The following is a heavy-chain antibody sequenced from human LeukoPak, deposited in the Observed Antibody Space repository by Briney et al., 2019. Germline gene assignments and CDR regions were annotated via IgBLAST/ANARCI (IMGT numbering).Heavy chain of an antibody. J-gene: IGHJ4*02. CDR3: ARVPSFYYDSSGYHDY. V-gene: IGHV1-18*01. Sequence: GASVNVSCKASGYTFTSYGISWVRQAPGQGLEWMGWISAYNGNTNYAQKLQGRVTMTTDTSTSTAYMELRSLRSDDTAVYYCARVPSFYYDSSGYHDYWGQGTLVTVSS. D-gene: IGHD3-22*01. CDR2: ISAYNGNT. CDR1: GYTFTSYG.